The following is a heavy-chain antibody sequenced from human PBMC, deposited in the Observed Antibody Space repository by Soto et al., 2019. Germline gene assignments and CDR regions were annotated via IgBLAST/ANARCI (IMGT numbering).Heavy chain of an antibody. CDR1: GFTFRKYV. CDR3: PKDQGFLEWIPQGGLDV. V-gene: IGHV3-23*01. D-gene: IGHD3-3*01. Sequence: EVQLLESGGGLAQPGGSLRLSCEVSGFTFRKYVMTWVRQAPGKGLEWVSSLSSTGGSTYYADSVKGRFTVSRDNSKNTLFLQMNSLRAEDTAIYSCPKDQGFLEWIPQGGLDVWGPGTTVAVSS. J-gene: IGHJ6*02. CDR2: LSSTGGST.